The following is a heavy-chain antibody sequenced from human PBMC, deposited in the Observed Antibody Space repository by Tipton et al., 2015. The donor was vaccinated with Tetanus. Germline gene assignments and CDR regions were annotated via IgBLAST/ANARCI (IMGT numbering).Heavy chain of an antibody. D-gene: IGHD6-13*01. V-gene: IGHV3-23*01. Sequence: SLRLSCAASGFTFSNCAMRWARQAPGKGLEWVSGISGSGATTYYEDSVKGRFTISRDNPKNMLYLQMNSLRAEDTAVYYCAKDRAAGGPGASWGQGTLVTVSS. CDR1: GFTFSNCA. CDR2: ISGSGATT. J-gene: IGHJ5*02. CDR3: AKDRAAGGPGAS.